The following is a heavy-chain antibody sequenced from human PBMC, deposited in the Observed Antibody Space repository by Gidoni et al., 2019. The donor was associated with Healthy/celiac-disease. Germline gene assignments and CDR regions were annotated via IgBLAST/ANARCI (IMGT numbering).Heavy chain of an antibody. D-gene: IGHD2-21*02. CDR3: AHSGVTRAYFDY. CDR2: IYWDDDK. V-gene: IGHV2-5*02. Sequence: QITFNESVPTLVKPTQPLTLTCTFSGFSLSTSGVGVGWIRQPPGKALEWLALIYWDDDKRYSPSLKSRLNITKDTYKNQVVLTMTNMDPVETATYYCAHSGVTRAYFDYWGQGTLVTVSS. CDR1: GFSLSTSGVG. J-gene: IGHJ4*02.